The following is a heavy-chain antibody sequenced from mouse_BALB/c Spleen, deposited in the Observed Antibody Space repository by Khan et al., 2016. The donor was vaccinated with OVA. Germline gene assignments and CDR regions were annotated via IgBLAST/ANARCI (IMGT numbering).Heavy chain of an antibody. CDR1: GFSLSRYN. D-gene: IGHD2-14*01. CDR2: IWGGGGT. Sequence: QVRLQQSGPGLVAPSQSLSIICTVSGFSLSRYNIHWVRQPPGKGLEWLGMIWGGGGTDYNSTLKSRLSITKDNSKSQVFLKMNSLQTDDTAMYYCARAYYRYDGYYAMDYWGHGTSVTVSS. CDR3: ARAYYRYDGYYAMDY. V-gene: IGHV2-6-4*01. J-gene: IGHJ4*01.